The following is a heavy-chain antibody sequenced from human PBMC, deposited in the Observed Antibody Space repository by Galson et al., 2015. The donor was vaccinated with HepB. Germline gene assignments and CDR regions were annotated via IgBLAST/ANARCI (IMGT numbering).Heavy chain of an antibody. CDR2: ISTTGTTI. V-gene: IGHV3-48*02. J-gene: IGHJ2*01. CDR3: VRVGVDTTIFRGYWYFDL. Sequence: SLRLSCAASGFTFSSYTINWVRQAPGKKMEWVSYISTTGTTIYYADSVKGRFTISRDNAENSVFLQMDSLRDEDTAVYYCVRVGVDTTIFRGYWYFDLWGHGTLVTVSS. CDR1: GFTFSSYT. D-gene: IGHD5-18*01.